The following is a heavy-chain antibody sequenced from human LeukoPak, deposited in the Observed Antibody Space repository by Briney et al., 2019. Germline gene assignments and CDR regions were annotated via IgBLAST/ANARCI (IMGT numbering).Heavy chain of an antibody. J-gene: IGHJ2*01. V-gene: IGHV4-31*03. CDR1: GGSISSGGYY. Sequence: PSQTLSLTCTVSGGSISSGGYYWSWIRQHPGKGLEWIGYIYYSGSTYYNPSLKSRVTISVDTSKNQFSLKLSSVTAADTAVYYCARLTHGSGSRTGYFDLWGRGTLVTVSS. CDR2: IYYSGST. D-gene: IGHD3-10*01. CDR3: ARLTHGSGSRTGYFDL.